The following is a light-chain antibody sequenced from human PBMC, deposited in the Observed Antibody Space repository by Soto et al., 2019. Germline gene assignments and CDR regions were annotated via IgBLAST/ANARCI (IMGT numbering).Light chain of an antibody. Sequence: DIVMTQSPDSMAVSLGERATINCKSSQSAVYSSNNKNYLAWYQQKPGQPPKLLIYWASTRESGVPDRFSGSGSGTDFTLTISSLQAEDVAVYYCQQYYSSPLTFGGGTKVDI. J-gene: IGKJ4*01. CDR1: QSAVYSSNNKNY. CDR3: QQYYSSPLT. V-gene: IGKV4-1*01. CDR2: WAS.